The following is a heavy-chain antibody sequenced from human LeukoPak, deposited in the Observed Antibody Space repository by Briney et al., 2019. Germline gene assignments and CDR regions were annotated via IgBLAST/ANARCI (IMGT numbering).Heavy chain of an antibody. CDR3: ARPYLGYCSGGSCSSFDY. CDR1: GFTFSSYG. CDR2: ISYDGSNK. D-gene: IGHD2-15*01. Sequence: GGSLRLSCAASGFTFSSYGMHWVRQAPGKGLEWVAVISYDGSNKYYADSVKGRFTISRDNSKNTLYLQMNSLRAEDTAVYYCARPYLGYCSGGSCSSFDYWGQGTLVTVSS. J-gene: IGHJ4*02. V-gene: IGHV3-30*03.